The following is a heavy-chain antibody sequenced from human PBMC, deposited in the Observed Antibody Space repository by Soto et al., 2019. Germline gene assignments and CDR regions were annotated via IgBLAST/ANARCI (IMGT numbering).Heavy chain of an antibody. CDR3: ASGTYTAAGIDY. J-gene: IGHJ4*02. CDR2: IDPSDSYT. D-gene: IGHD6-13*01. Sequence: GESLTISCTCSGYSFTGYWISWVRQMPGKGLEWMGRIDPSDSYTNYSPSFQGHVTISADKSISTAYLQWSSLKASDTAMYYCASGTYTAAGIDYWGQGTLVTVSS. V-gene: IGHV5-10-1*01. CDR1: GYSFTGYW.